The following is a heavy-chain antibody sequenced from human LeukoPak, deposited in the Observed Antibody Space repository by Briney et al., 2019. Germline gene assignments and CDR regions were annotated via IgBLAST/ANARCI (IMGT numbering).Heavy chain of an antibody. D-gene: IGHD3-22*01. J-gene: IGHJ4*02. V-gene: IGHV3-9*01. CDR1: GFTFDDYA. CDR3: AKAGPYYYDSSGYYDY. CDR2: ISWNSGSI. Sequence: GRSLRLSCAASGFTFDDYAMHWVRQAPGKGLEWVSGISWNSGSIGYADSVKGRFTISRDNAKNSLYLQMNSLRAEDTALYYCAKAGPYYYDSSGYYDYWGQGTLVTVPS.